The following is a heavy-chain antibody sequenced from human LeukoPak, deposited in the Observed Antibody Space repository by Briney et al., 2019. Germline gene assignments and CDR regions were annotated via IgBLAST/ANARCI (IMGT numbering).Heavy chain of an antibody. Sequence: VASVKVSCKASGYTFTAYYMHWVRQAPGQGLEWMGWINPNSGGTNYAQKFQGRVTMTRDTSISTAYMELSGLGSDDTAVYYCASSVTGDPFDYWGQGTLVTVSS. CDR1: GYTFTAYY. CDR2: INPNSGGT. J-gene: IGHJ4*02. CDR3: ASSVTGDPFDY. V-gene: IGHV1-2*02. D-gene: IGHD6-19*01.